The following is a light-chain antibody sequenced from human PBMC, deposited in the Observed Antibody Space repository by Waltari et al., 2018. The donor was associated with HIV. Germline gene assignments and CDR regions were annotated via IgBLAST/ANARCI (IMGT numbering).Light chain of an antibody. V-gene: IGKV4-1*01. J-gene: IGKJ4*01. CDR3: QQYYSSPPT. CDR2: WAS. Sequence: DIVMTQSPDSLAVSLGERDTISCKSSQSVLFTSNNKSYLTWYQQKPGQPPKLLFYWASIRESGVPDRFSGGGSGTDFTLTISSLQAEDVALYYCQQYYSSPPTFGGGTKVEIK. CDR1: QSVLFTSNNKSY.